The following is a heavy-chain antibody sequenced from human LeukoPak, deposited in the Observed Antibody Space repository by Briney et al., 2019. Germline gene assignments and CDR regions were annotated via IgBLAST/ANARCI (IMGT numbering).Heavy chain of an antibody. CDR2: IYYSGST. V-gene: IGHV4-59*01. CDR1: GGSFSSYF. J-gene: IGHJ6*03. Sequence: SETLSLTCTVSGGSFSSYFWSWIRQPPGKGLEWIGYIYYSGSTHYNSSLKSRVTISLDTSRNQFSLKLSSVTAADTAVYYCARVRCSGGSCPYYYYYYYMDVWGKGTTVTVSS. D-gene: IGHD2-15*01. CDR3: ARVRCSGGSCPYYYYYYYMDV.